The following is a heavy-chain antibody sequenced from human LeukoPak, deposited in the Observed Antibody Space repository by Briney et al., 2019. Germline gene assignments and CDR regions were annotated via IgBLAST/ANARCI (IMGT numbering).Heavy chain of an antibody. J-gene: IGHJ3*02. CDR3: AREYLGVVPAAKLGYAFDI. CDR1: GYSISSGCY. D-gene: IGHD2-2*01. CDR2: IYHSGST. V-gene: IGHV4-38-2*02. Sequence: PSETLSLTCTVSGYSISSGCYWGLIRQPPGKGLEWIGSIYHSGSTYYNPSLKSRVTISVDTSKNQFSLKLSSVTAADTAVYYCAREYLGVVPAAKLGYAFDIWGQGTMVTVSS.